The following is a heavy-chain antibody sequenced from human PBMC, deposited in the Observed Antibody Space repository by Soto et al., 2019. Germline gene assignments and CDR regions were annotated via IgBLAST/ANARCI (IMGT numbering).Heavy chain of an antibody. CDR2: IGWNSGTL. J-gene: IGHJ4*02. Sequence: EVHLVESGGNLVQPGRSLRLSCEASGFTFDEYAMHWVRQAPGKGLEWVSGIGWNSGTLGYADSVKGRFTISRDDAKNSLYLQMNSLRAEDTALYYCAKDITPYGVYDSRCFDYWGQGTLVTVSS. D-gene: IGHD4-17*01. CDR3: AKDITPYGVYDSRCFDY. CDR1: GFTFDEYA. V-gene: IGHV3-9*01.